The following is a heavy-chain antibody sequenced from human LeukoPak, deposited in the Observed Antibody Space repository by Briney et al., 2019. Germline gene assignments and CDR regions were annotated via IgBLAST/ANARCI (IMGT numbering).Heavy chain of an antibody. J-gene: IGHJ4*02. CDR3: ARSSAYYDILTGDFDY. V-gene: IGHV3-64*01. D-gene: IGHD3-9*01. CDR2: ISSNGGST. CDR1: GFTFSSYA. Sequence: PGGSLRLSCAASGFTFSSYAMHWVRQAPGKGLEYVSAISSNGGSTYYANSAKGRFTISRDNSKNTLYLQTGSLRAEDMAVYYCARSSAYYDILTGDFDYWGQGTLVTVSS.